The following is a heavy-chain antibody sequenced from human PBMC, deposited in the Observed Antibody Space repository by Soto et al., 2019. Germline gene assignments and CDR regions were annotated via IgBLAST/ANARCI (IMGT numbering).Heavy chain of an antibody. CDR2: ILYDGSVQ. CDR3: ARGASVAALNWFDP. Sequence: VGFLRLSCAGSGFTFSNYAVNCVRHAPGKGLEWVAVILYDGSVQHYADSVKGRFTVSRDNSKNTVYLQMNSLTPEDTATYYCARGASVAALNWFDPWGQGTLVTVSS. D-gene: IGHD6-6*01. V-gene: IGHV3-30-3*01. J-gene: IGHJ5*02. CDR1: GFTFSNYA.